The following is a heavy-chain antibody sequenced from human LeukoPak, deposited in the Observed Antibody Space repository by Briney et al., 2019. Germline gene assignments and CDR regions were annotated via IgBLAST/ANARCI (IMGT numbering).Heavy chain of an antibody. Sequence: GGSLRLSCAASGYTFSSHGLTWVRQAPGKGLEWVSTINGAGDNTYYAETVKGRFTISRDNSKNTLYLQMHSLRAEDTAVYYCAKKPATIKFPFDIWGQGTLVTVSP. CDR1: GYTFSSHG. D-gene: IGHD5-24*01. CDR2: INGAGDNT. V-gene: IGHV3-23*01. J-gene: IGHJ4*02. CDR3: AKKPATIKFPFDI.